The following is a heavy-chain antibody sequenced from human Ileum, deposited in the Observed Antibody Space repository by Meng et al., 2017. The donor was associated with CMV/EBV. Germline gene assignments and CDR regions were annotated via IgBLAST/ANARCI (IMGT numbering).Heavy chain of an antibody. J-gene: IGHJ4*02. CDR2: INPSGSTT. Sequence: SCKASGYTFHNYYMHWERQAHGQGLEWMGVINPSGSTTAYEQKFQGRVTINGDTSTSKIYMELNRLRSEDTDVYVCAAKIDINYFDFWGQGTLVTVSS. CDR1: GYTFHNYY. V-gene: IGHV1-46*02. D-gene: IGHD5-12*01. CDR3: AAKIDINYFDF.